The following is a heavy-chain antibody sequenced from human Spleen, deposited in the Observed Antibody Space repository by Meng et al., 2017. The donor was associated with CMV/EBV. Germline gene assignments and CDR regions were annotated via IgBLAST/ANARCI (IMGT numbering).Heavy chain of an antibody. CDR2: ISSSGSTI. J-gene: IGHJ3*02. CDR1: GFTFSSYS. Sequence: GGSLRLSCAASGFTFSSYSMNWVRQAPGKGLEWVSSISSSGSTIYYADSVKGRFTISRDNAKNSLYLQMNSLRAEDTAVYYCARGGYDFWSGYYETDAFDIWGQGTMVTVSS. V-gene: IGHV3-48*04. CDR3: ARGGYDFWSGYYETDAFDI. D-gene: IGHD3-3*01.